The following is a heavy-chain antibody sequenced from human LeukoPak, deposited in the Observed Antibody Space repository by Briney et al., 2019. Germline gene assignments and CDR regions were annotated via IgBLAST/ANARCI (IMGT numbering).Heavy chain of an antibody. V-gene: IGHV4-39*01. CDR1: GGSISSSSYY. Sequence: SETLSLTCTVSGGSISSSSYYWGWIRQPPGKGLEWIGNIYYSGSTYYNPSLKSRVTISVDTSENQFSLKLSSVTAADTAVYYCARQGTDSSSWYNYWGQGTLVTVSS. J-gene: IGHJ4*02. D-gene: IGHD6-13*01. CDR3: ARQGTDSSSWYNY. CDR2: IYYSGST.